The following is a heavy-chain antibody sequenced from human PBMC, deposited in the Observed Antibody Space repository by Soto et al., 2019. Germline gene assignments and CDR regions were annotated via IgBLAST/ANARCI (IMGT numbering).Heavy chain of an antibody. CDR1: GYTFTSYA. D-gene: IGHD6-19*01. Sequence: GASVKVSCKASGYTFTSYAMHWVRQAPGQRLEWMGWINAGNGNTKYSQKFQGRVTITRDTSASTAYMELSSLRSEDTAVYYCACSLAGAAYYYYGMDVWGQGTTVTVSS. J-gene: IGHJ6*02. CDR2: INAGNGNT. CDR3: ACSLAGAAYYYYGMDV. V-gene: IGHV1-3*01.